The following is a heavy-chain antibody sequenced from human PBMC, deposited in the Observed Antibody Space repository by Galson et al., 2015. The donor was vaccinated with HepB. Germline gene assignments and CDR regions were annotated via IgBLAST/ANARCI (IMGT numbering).Heavy chain of an antibody. Sequence: SLRLSCAASGFIFSSYWMHWVRQAPGKGLVWVSRTNPDGSITTYADSVKARFTISRDSAKNTLYLQMFGLRVEDTAVYYCTRDSYGDPNYDSWGQGTLVTVSS. CDR2: TNPDGSIT. CDR1: GFIFSSYW. CDR3: TRDSYGDPNYDS. J-gene: IGHJ4*02. V-gene: IGHV3-74*01. D-gene: IGHD4-17*01.